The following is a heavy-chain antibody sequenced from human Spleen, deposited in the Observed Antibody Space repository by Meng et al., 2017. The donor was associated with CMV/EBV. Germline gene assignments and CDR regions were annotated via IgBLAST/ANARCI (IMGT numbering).Heavy chain of an antibody. CDR3: ARGRIAAAGTDYYYYGMDV. J-gene: IGHJ6*02. D-gene: IGHD6-13*01. CDR2: IIPILGIA. V-gene: IGHV1-69*10. Sequence: FSSYAISWVRQAPGQGLEWMGGIIPILGIANYAQKFQGRVTITADKSTSTAYMELSSLRSEDTAVYYCARGRIAAAGTDYYYYGMDVWGQGTTVTVSS. CDR1: FSSYA.